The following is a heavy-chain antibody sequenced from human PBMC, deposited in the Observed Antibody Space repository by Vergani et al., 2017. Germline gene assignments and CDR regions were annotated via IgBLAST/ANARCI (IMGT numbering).Heavy chain of an antibody. CDR2: IYWDDDK. Sequence: QITLKESGPTLVKPTQTLTLTCTFSGFSLSTSGVGVGWIRQPPGKALEWLALIYWDDDKRYSPSLKSRLTITKDTSKNQVVLTMTNMDPVDTATYYCAHTSSSGWSLTYYYYGMDVWGQGTTVTVSS. CDR1: GFSLSTSGVG. CDR3: AHTSSSGWSLTYYYYGMDV. D-gene: IGHD6-19*01. J-gene: IGHJ6*02. V-gene: IGHV2-5*02.